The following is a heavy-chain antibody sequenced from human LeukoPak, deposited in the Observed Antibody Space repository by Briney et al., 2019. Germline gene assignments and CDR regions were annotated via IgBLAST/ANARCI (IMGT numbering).Heavy chain of an antibody. J-gene: IGHJ4*02. D-gene: IGHD2-2*01. CDR2: IRYGGSNK. CDR1: AFTFSSYG. CDR3: VTGYCSSTSCPAPRSYFDY. Sequence: GGSLRLSCAASAFTFSSYGMHWVRQAPGKGLEWVSFIRYGGSNKYYADSVKGRFTISRDNSKNTLYLQMNSLRAEDTAVYYCVTGYCSSTSCPAPRSYFDYWGQGTLVTVSS. V-gene: IGHV3-30*02.